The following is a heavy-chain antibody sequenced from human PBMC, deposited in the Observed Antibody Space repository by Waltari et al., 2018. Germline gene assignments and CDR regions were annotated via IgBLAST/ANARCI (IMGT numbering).Heavy chain of an antibody. J-gene: IGHJ5*02. V-gene: IGHV4-59*12. D-gene: IGHD3-16*01. CDR2: INGNSGST. CDR3: TRDPLVGAGDAS. CDR1: GGSFSSYW. Sequence: QVHLQESGPGLVKPSETLSLTCAVSGGSFSSYWWNWIRQSPGKGLAWIGEINGNSGSTNYKPPLESPVTISKDAPKQQIFLNLTSVNAADTAVYYCTRDPLVGAGDASWGQGVLVTVSS.